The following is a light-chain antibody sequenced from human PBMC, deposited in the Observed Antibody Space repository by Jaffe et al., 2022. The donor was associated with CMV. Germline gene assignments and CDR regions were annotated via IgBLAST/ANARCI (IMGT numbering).Light chain of an antibody. V-gene: IGKV3-15*01. CDR1: QSVSSN. Sequence: VMSQSPATLSVSPGTRATLSCRASQSVSSNLAWYQQRPGQAPRLLIYGASTRAPGVPARFSGSGSGTEFTLTISSLQSEDFALYYCQQYNDWSPLTFGGGTKVEIE. CDR3: QQYNDWSPLT. J-gene: IGKJ4*01. CDR2: GAS.